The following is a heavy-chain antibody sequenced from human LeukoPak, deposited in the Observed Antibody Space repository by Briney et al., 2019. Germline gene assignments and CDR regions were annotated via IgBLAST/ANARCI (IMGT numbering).Heavy chain of an antibody. Sequence: GGSLRLSCAASGFTFSSYSMNWVRQAPGKGLKWVSSITATSSYIYYADSVRGRFTISRDNAKNSLYLQMNSLRAEDTAVYYCARPAAAIPPYWGQGTLVTVSS. J-gene: IGHJ4*02. V-gene: IGHV3-21*01. CDR1: GFTFSSYS. CDR2: ITATSSYI. CDR3: ARPAAAIPPY. D-gene: IGHD6-13*01.